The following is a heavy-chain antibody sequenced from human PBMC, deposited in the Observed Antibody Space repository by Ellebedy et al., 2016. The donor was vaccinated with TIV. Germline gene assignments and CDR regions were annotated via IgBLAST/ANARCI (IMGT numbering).Heavy chain of an antibody. CDR2: IWYDGSNK. D-gene: IGHD3-10*01. Sequence: GESLKISXAASGFTFSDYYMSWIRQAPGKGLEWVAVIWYDGSNKYYADSVKGRFTISRDNSKNTLYLQMNSLRAEDTAVYYCARATYGSGSYYFDYWGQGTLVTVSS. V-gene: IGHV3-33*08. J-gene: IGHJ4*02. CDR3: ARATYGSGSYYFDY. CDR1: GFTFSDYY.